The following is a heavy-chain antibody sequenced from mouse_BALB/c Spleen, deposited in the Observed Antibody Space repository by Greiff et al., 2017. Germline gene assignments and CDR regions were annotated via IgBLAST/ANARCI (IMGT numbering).Heavy chain of an antibody. V-gene: IGHV1-5*01. J-gene: IGHJ3*01. Sequence: VQLQQSGTVLARPGASVKMSCKASGYTFTSYWMHWVKQRTGQGLEWIGAIYPGNSDTSYNQKFKGKAKLTAVTSTSTAYMELSSLTNEDSAVYYCTRGYDRGFAYWGQGTLVTVSA. D-gene: IGHD2-14*01. CDR1: GYTFTSYW. CDR2: IYPGNSDT. CDR3: TRGYDRGFAY.